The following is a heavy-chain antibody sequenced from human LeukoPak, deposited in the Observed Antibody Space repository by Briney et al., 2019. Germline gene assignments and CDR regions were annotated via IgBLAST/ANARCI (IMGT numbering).Heavy chain of an antibody. CDR2: INPAGSET. J-gene: IGHJ4*02. CDR1: GFSFSAYW. D-gene: IGHD2-15*01. V-gene: IGHV3-7*01. Sequence: SGGSLRLSCAASGFSFSAYWMTWVRQAPGTGLEWVANINPAGSETYYVDPVKGRFSISRDNAKNLVYPQMNSLRAEDTAVYHCARFGYVAAVDVWGQGTPVTVSS. CDR3: ARFGYVAAVDV.